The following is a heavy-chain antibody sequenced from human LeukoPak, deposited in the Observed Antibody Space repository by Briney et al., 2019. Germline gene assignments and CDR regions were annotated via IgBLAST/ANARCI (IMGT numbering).Heavy chain of an antibody. J-gene: IGHJ1*01. D-gene: IGHD2-21*02. CDR2: INPDGRDT. Sequence: GGSLRHSCVVSGFTFNRCWMNWVRQAPGKGLEWVAHINPDGRDTYYVDSVKGRFTISRDNAQNSMYLQMNSLRVEDTAVYYCTSWGDTTAEYFQRWGQGTLVTVSS. V-gene: IGHV3-7*01. CDR3: TSWGDTTAEYFQR. CDR1: GFTFNRCW.